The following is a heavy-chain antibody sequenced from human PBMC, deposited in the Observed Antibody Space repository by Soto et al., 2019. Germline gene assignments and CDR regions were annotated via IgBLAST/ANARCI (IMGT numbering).Heavy chain of an antibody. CDR1: GNTVPNYA. J-gene: IGHJ6*02. Sequence: ASVKVSCKASGNTVPNYAIHWVRQAPGQRLEWMGWINGGNGNTYYSEHFQGRVTFTRDTSAGTAYMELSSLRSEDTAVYYCARSEAVPSYYYYGMDVWGQGTTVTVSS. V-gene: IGHV1-3*01. CDR3: ARSEAVPSYYYYGMDV. CDR2: INGGNGNT.